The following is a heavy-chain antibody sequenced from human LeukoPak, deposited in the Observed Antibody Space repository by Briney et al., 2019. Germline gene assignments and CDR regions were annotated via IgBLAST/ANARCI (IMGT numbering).Heavy chain of an antibody. J-gene: IGHJ4*02. CDR3: AKVGAYYSGYGLYYFDY. V-gene: IGHV3-23*01. CDR2: ISGSGGST. D-gene: IGHD5-12*01. Sequence: SCKASGYTFTSYGISWVRQAPGKGLEWVSAISGSGGSTYYADSVKGRFTISRDNSKDTLYLQMNSLRAEDTAVYYCAKVGAYYSGYGLYYFDYWGQGTLVTVSS. CDR1: GYTFTSYG.